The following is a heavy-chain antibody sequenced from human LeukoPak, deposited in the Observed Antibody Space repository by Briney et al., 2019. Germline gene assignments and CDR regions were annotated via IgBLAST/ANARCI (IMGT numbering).Heavy chain of an antibody. CDR1: GDSISRNTYH. D-gene: IGHD7-27*01. V-gene: IGHV4-39*01. CDR2: IYYSGSI. Sequence: PSETLSLTCIVSGDSISRNTYHWGWVPQPPGKGLEWIGTIYYSGSIYYNQSLRGRVALSVDTSKNQFSLKLTSVTAADTAVYYCGRLNTDWGFLFDSWGQGTLVTVSS. J-gene: IGHJ4*02. CDR3: GRLNTDWGFLFDS.